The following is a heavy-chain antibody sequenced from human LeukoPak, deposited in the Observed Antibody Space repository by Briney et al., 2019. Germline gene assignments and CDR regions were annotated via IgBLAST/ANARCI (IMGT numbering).Heavy chain of an antibody. CDR1: GYTFTSYD. Sequence: ASVKVSCKASGYTFTSYDINWVRQATGQGLEWMGWMNPNSGNTGYAQKFQGRVTMTRNTSISTAYMELSSLRSEDTAVYYCARVGGDSSSWRYPLWYYYYYMDVWGKGTTVTVSS. V-gene: IGHV1-8*01. J-gene: IGHJ6*03. CDR2: MNPNSGNT. D-gene: IGHD6-13*01. CDR3: ARVGGDSSSWRYPLWYYYYYMDV.